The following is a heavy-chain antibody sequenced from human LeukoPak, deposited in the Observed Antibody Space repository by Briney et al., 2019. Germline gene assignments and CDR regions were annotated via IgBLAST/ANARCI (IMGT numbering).Heavy chain of an antibody. CDR2: ISASGGNT. CDR1: GFTFSSYA. D-gene: IGHD3-22*01. V-gene: IGHV3-23*01. J-gene: IGHJ4*02. Sequence: GGSLRLSCAASGFTFSSYAMSWVRHSPGKGLEWVSAISASGGNTYSADPVKGRCTISRDNPMKTLFLHMNSLKAEDTAVHDCARGTAATSGYLELEYWGQGTLVTVST. CDR3: ARGTAATSGYLELEY.